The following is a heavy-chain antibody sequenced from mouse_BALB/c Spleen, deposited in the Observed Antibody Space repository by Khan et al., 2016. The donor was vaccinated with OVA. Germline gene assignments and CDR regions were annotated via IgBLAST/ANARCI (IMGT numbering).Heavy chain of an antibody. CDR1: GDSITSGY. Sequence: EVQLQESGPGLVKPSQTLSLTCSVTGDSITSGYWNWIRKFPGNKLDYMGYISYSGNTYYNPSLKSRISITPDTSKNQYYLQLNSVTTEDTDTYSCACELRGFAYWGQGTLVTVSA. CDR3: ACELRGFAY. D-gene: IGHD1-1*01. CDR2: ISYSGNT. V-gene: IGHV3-8*02. J-gene: IGHJ3*01.